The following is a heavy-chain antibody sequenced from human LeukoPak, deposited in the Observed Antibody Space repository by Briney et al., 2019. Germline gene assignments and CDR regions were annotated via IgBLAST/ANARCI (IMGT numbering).Heavy chain of an antibody. CDR2: IYYSGST. D-gene: IGHD3-9*01. Sequence: PSETLSLTCAVSGGSISSSSYYWGWIRPPPGKGLEWSGSIYYSGSTYYNLSLKSRVTISVDTSKNQFSLKLSSVTAADTAVYYCARDSTYYDILTQGDAFDIWGQGTMVTVSS. V-gene: IGHV4-39*07. CDR3: ARDSTYYDILTQGDAFDI. J-gene: IGHJ3*02. CDR1: GGSISSSSYY.